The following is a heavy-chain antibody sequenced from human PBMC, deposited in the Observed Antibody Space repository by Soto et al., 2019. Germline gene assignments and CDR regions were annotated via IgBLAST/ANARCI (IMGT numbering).Heavy chain of an antibody. CDR3: ARQPLSYCSGGSCYSGDFDY. Sequence: SETLSLTCTVSGGSISSSSYFWGWIRQPPGKGLEWIGSIYYSGSTYYNPSLKSRVTISVDTSKNQFSLKLSSVTAADTAVYYCARQPLSYCSGGSCYSGDFDYWGQGTLVTVSS. D-gene: IGHD2-15*01. CDR1: GGSISSSSYF. J-gene: IGHJ4*02. V-gene: IGHV4-39*01. CDR2: IYYSGST.